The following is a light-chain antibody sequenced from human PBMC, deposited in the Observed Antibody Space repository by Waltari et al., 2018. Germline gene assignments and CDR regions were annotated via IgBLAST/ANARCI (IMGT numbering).Light chain of an antibody. CDR1: SSDVGGYDF. Sequence: QSALTQPRSVSGSPGQSVTISCTGTSSDVGGYDFVSCYQQHPGKAPKVMISDVNKRPSGVPDRFSGSKSGNTASLIISGLQAEDEADYYCCSYAGSYTWVLGGGTQLTVL. CDR2: DVN. J-gene: IGLJ3*02. CDR3: CSYAGSYTWV. V-gene: IGLV2-11*01.